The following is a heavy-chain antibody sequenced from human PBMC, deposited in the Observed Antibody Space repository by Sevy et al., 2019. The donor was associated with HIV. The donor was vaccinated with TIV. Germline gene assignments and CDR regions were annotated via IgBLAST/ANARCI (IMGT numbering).Heavy chain of an antibody. CDR1: GDSINNGDYY. D-gene: IGHD4-4*01. CDR2: IYYTGTT. CDR3: ARTTVTTLSSARNNWFDP. V-gene: IGHV4-31*03. J-gene: IGHJ5*02. Sequence: SETLSLTCTVFGDSINNGDYYWSWIRQHPGKGLEWIGKIYYTGTTYYNPSLKSRLRISVERSENTLSLSLRSVTAADTAVYYCARTTVTTLSSARNNWFDPWGQGTLVTVSS.